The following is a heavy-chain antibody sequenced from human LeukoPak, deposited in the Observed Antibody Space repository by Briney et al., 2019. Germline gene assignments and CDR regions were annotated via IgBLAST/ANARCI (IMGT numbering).Heavy chain of an antibody. V-gene: IGHV1-24*01. Sequence: ASVKVSFKVSGYTLTELSMHWVRQAPGKGLEWMGGFDPEDGETIYAQKFQGRVTMTEDTSTDTAYMELSSLRSEDTAVYYCASGLFDGSGYYSDYWGQGTLVTVSS. CDR3: ASGLFDGSGYYSDY. J-gene: IGHJ4*02. CDR2: FDPEDGET. CDR1: GYTLTELS. D-gene: IGHD3-22*01.